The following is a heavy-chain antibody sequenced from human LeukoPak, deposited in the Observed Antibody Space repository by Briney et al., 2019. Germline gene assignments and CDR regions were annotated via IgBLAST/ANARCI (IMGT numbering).Heavy chain of an antibody. D-gene: IGHD3/OR15-3a*01. V-gene: IGHV1-2*02. CDR1: GYTFTGYY. CDR2: IHPNTGGT. CDR3: ANDRRRTEGLFFKY. J-gene: IGHJ4*02. Sequence: ASVKVSCKASGYTFTGYYMHWVRQAPGQGLEWMGWIHPNTGGTNYAQKFQGRATMTRDTSISTAYMELSRLKSDDTAVYYCANDRRRTEGLFFKYWGKGTLVTVSS.